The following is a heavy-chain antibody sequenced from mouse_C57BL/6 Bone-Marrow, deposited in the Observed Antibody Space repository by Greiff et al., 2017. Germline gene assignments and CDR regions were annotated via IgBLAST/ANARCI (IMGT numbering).Heavy chain of an antibody. J-gene: IGHJ3*01. CDR2: ISSGGSYT. CDR3: ARRGGCPTRRVFDY. D-gene: IGHD1-1*01. Sequence: EVQLMESGGDLVKPGGSLKLSCAASGFTFSSYGMTWVRQTPDKRLEWVATISSGGSYTYYPDNGKGRFTISRDNAKNTLYLQMSSLKSEDTAMYYCARRGGCPTRRVFDYWGQGTMVTVSA. CDR1: GFTFSSYG. V-gene: IGHV5-6*01.